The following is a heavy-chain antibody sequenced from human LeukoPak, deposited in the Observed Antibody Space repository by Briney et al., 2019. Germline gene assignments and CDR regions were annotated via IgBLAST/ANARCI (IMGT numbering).Heavy chain of an antibody. J-gene: IGHJ4*02. CDR3: ARGQFRGYSYGYGY. CDR2: INHSGST. V-gene: IGHV4-34*01. CDR1: GGSFSGYY. D-gene: IGHD5-18*01. Sequence: PSETLSLTCAVYGGSFSGYYWSWIRQPPGKGLEWIGEINHSGSTNYNPSLKSRVTISVDTSKNQFSLKLSSVTAADTAVYYCARGQFRGYSYGYGYWGQGTLVTVSS.